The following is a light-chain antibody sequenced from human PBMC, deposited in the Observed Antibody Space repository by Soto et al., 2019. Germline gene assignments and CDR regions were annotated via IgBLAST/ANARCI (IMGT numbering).Light chain of an antibody. Sequence: QSALTQPASVSGSPGQSITISCTGTSSDVGGYNYVSWYQQHPGKAPKLMIYEVSNRPSGVSNRCSGSKSGNTASLTISGLQAEDEANDYCSSSTSSSTLLVFGAGTKLTVL. V-gene: IGLV2-14*01. CDR1: SSDVGGYNY. J-gene: IGLJ2*01. CDR3: SSSTSSSTLLV. CDR2: EVS.